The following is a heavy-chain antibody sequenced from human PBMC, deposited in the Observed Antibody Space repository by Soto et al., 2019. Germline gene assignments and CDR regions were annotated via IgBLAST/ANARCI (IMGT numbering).Heavy chain of an antibody. J-gene: IGHJ5*02. Sequence: SETLSLTCAVSDGSISSGGYSWSWIRQPPGKGLEWIGYIYHSGSTYYNPSLKSRVTKSVDRSKNQFSLKLSSVTAADTAVYYCARVPGPWGQGTLVPVSS. CDR3: ARVPGP. CDR2: IYHSGST. CDR1: DGSISSGGYS. V-gene: IGHV4-30-2*01.